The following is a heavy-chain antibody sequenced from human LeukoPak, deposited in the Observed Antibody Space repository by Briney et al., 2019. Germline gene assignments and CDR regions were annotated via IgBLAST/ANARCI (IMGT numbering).Heavy chain of an antibody. CDR3: ARGLAALWFGEL. CDR2: ISYSGST. Sequence: PSETLSLTCTVSGDSVSSASDYWGWIRQPPGKGLEWIGHISYSGSTNYHPSVKSRVTISRGTSKNQLSLKLSSVTTADTAVYYCARGLAALWFGELWGQGTLVTVSS. CDR1: GDSVSSASDY. D-gene: IGHD3-10*01. J-gene: IGHJ4*02. V-gene: IGHV4-61*01.